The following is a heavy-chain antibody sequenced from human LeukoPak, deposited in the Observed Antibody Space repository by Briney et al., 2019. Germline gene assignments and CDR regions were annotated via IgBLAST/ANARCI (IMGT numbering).Heavy chain of an antibody. CDR3: AKRGVVIRGILVIGYHQEAYHYDF. J-gene: IGHJ4*02. Sequence: GGSLRLSCVVSGISLTNYGMTWVRQGPGKGLEWVSYISERGGSTTYADSVKGRFTISRDTSLNTLYLQMNNLRAEDTAVYFCAKRGVVIRGILVIGYHQEAYHYDFWGQGVLVTVSS. D-gene: IGHD3-10*01. V-gene: IGHV3-23*01. CDR1: GISLTNYG. CDR2: ISERGGST.